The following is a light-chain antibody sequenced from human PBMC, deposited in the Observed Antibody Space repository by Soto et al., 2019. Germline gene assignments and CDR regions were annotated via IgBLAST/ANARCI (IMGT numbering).Light chain of an antibody. CDR1: QSIYSS. J-gene: IGKJ2*01. V-gene: IGKV1-39*01. CDR2: AAS. CDR3: QQSYSAPYT. Sequence: DIQMTQSPSSLSASVGDRVTITCRASQSIYSSLNWYHQKPGKAPKLLIYAASNLQSGVPSRFSGSGSGTDFTLSISSLQPQDFATYYCQQSYSAPYTFGQATKLEI.